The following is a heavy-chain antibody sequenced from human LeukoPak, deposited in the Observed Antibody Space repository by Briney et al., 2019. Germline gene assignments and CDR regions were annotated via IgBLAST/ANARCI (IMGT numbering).Heavy chain of an antibody. D-gene: IGHD2-15*01. V-gene: IGHV3-21*01. CDR2: ISSSSSYI. CDR1: GFTFSSYS. J-gene: IGHJ5*02. Sequence: GGSLRLSCAASGFTFSSYSMNWVRQAPGKGLEWVSSISSSSSYIYYADSVKGRLTISRDNAKNSLYLQMNSLRAEDTAVYYCARDVTYCSGGSCYRGGFDPWGQGTLVTVSS. CDR3: ARDVTYCSGGSCYRGGFDP.